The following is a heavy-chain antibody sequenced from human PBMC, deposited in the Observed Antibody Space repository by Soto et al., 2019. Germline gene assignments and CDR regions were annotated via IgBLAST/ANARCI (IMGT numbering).Heavy chain of an antibody. D-gene: IGHD2-15*01. CDR2: HYYGGTT. CDR3: ERSLGPYLKWSSLYDYGIDA. V-gene: IGHV4-61*01. J-gene: IGHJ6*02. CDR1: GDSVSSGSYY. Sequence: QVQLQESGPGLVKPSATLSLTCTVSGDSVSSGSYYWRWLRPAPGQGLEWSGYHYYGGTTKSHPSHKSRVSSSVDTSKNQCSLRLGGVTAADTAVYDCERSLGPYLKWSSLYDYGIDAWGQGTTVAVSS.